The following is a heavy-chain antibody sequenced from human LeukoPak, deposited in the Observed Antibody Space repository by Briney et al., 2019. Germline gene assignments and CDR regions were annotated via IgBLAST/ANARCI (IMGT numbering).Heavy chain of an antibody. CDR1: GYTFTNYD. Sequence: ASVKVSCKASGYTFTNYDINWARQATGQGLEWMGWMNPNSGKTGYAQKFQGRVTLTRNTSISTAYMELSSLRSEDTAVYYCARGVDSSSWYRFHYWGQGTLVTLFS. D-gene: IGHD3-22*01. J-gene: IGHJ4*02. V-gene: IGHV1-8*03. CDR3: ARGVDSSSWYRFHY. CDR2: MNPNSGKT.